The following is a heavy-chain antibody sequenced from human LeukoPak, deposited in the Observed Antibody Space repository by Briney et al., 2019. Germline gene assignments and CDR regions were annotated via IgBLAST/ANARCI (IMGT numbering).Heavy chain of an antibody. V-gene: IGHV1-46*01. Sequence: ASVKVSCKASGYTFTSYGISWVRQAPGQGLEWMGIINPSGGSTSYAQKFQGRVTMTRDTSTSTVYMELSSLRSEDTAVYYCAREDSSGPNFDYWGQGTLVTVSS. J-gene: IGHJ4*02. CDR2: INPSGGST. CDR1: GYTFTSYG. CDR3: AREDSSGPNFDY. D-gene: IGHD6-25*01.